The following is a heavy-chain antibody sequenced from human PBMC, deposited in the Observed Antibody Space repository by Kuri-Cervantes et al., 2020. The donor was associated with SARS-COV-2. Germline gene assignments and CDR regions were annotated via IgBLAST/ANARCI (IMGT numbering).Heavy chain of an antibody. CDR3: ARGAVVRGPKYYFDY. CDR1: GGSISSYY. Sequence: SETLSLTCTVSGGSISSYYWSWIRQPPGKGLEWIGYIYYSGSTNYNPSLKSRVTISVDTSKNQFSLKLSSVTAADTAVYYCARGAVVRGPKYYFDYWGQGTRVTVSS. CDR2: IYYSGST. V-gene: IGHV4-59*01. J-gene: IGHJ4*02. D-gene: IGHD3-10*01.